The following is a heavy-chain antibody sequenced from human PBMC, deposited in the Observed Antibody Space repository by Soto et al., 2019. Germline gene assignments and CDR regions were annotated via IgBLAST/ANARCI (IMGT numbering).Heavy chain of an antibody. CDR1: GYTLTELS. Sequence: VASVKVFCKVSGYTLTELSMHWVRQAPGKGLEWMGGFDPEDGETIYAQKFQGRVTMTEETSTDTAYMELSSLGSEDTAVYYCATDGRAEMQWLADYYYYGMDVWGQGTTVTVSS. V-gene: IGHV1-24*01. CDR3: ATDGRAEMQWLADYYYYGMDV. D-gene: IGHD6-19*01. CDR2: FDPEDGET. J-gene: IGHJ6*02.